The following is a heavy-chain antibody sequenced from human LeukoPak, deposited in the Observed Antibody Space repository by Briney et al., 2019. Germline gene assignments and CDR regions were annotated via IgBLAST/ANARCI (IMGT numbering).Heavy chain of an antibody. CDR2: VYPGDSHT. Sequence: GESLKISCKGSGYFFSDYWIGWVRQMPGKGLEWMGIVYPGDSHTRYSPSFQGQVTISVDKSINTAYLQWSSLKASDSAMYYCARWDRRYSSSWSFYYMDVWGKGTTVTVSS. CDR1: GYFFSDYW. J-gene: IGHJ6*03. CDR3: ARWDRRYSSSWSFYYMDV. V-gene: IGHV5-51*01. D-gene: IGHD6-13*01.